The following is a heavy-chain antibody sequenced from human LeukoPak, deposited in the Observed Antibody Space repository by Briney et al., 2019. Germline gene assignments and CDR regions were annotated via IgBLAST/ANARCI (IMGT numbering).Heavy chain of an antibody. CDR1: GGSISSSSYY. V-gene: IGHV4-39*07. D-gene: IGHD2-2*01. CDR3: ARGSSTTLDAFDI. CDR2: IYYSGST. Sequence: PSETLSLTCTVSGGSISSSSYYWGWIRQPPGKGLEWIGSIYYSGSTYYNPSLKSRVTISVDTSKNQFSLKLSSVTAADTAVYYCARGSSTTLDAFDIWGQGTMVTVSS. J-gene: IGHJ3*02.